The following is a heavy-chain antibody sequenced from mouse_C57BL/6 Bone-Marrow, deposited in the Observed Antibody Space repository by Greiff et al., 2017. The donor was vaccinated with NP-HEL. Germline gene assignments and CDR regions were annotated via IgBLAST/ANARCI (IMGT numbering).Heavy chain of an antibody. CDR2: INPYNGGT. J-gene: IGHJ1*03. Sequence: EVQLQQSGPVLVKPGASVKMSCKASGYTFTDYYMNWVKQSHGKSLEWIGVINPYNGGTSYNQKFEGKATLTVDKSSSTAYMELNSLTSEDSAVYYCCDGSSHWYFDVWGTGTTVTVSS. CDR3: CDGSSHWYFDV. CDR1: GYTFTDYY. V-gene: IGHV1-19*01. D-gene: IGHD1-1*01.